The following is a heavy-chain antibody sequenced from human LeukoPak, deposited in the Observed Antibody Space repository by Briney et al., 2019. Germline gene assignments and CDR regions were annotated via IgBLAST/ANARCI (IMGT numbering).Heavy chain of an antibody. CDR3: ARALYTSSWPINAFNI. D-gene: IGHD6-13*01. CDR2: INPNSGDT. Sequence: ASMNVSCKASGYTFTGYYMHWVRQAPGQGLEWMGWINPNSGDTNYEQKFQGRVTMTRDTSISTAYMELSRLRSDDRAVYYCARALYTSSWPINAFNIWGQGTMVTVSS. J-gene: IGHJ3*02. V-gene: IGHV1-2*02. CDR1: GYTFTGYY.